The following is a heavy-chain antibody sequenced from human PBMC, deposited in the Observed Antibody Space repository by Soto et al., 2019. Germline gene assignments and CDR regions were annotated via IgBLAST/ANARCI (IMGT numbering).Heavy chain of an antibody. J-gene: IGHJ4*02. Sequence: QVQLVESGGGVVQPGRSLRLSCAASGFTFSSYGMHWVRQAPGKGLEWVAVIYYDGGNKDYGDSVKGRLTISRDNSRNTMYLQMNRLRVEDTAVYYCARNDNNYWGQGALVTVSS. CDR3: ARNDNNY. V-gene: IGHV3-33*01. D-gene: IGHD3-22*01. CDR2: IYYDGGNK. CDR1: GFTFSSYG.